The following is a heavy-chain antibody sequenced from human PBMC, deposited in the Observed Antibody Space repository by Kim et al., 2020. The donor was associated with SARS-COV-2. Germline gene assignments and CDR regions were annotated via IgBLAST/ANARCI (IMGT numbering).Heavy chain of an antibody. CDR1: GFTFSSYE. CDR3: ARVRGVIGYYYYCMDV. Sequence: GGSLRLSCAASGFTFSSYEMNWVRQAPGKGLEWVSYISSSGSTIYYADSVKGRFTISRDNAKNSLYLQMNSLRAEDTTVYYCARVRGVIGYYYYCMDVWGQGTTVTVSS. V-gene: IGHV3-48*03. CDR2: ISSSGSTI. D-gene: IGHD3-10*01. J-gene: IGHJ6*02.